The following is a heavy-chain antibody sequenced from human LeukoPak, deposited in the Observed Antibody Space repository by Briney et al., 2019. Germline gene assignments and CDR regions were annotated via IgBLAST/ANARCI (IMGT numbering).Heavy chain of an antibody. CDR3: AMAMVRGTHPFDY. CDR2: ISSSSSYI. D-gene: IGHD3-10*01. V-gene: IGHV3-21*01. Sequence: GGSLRLSCAASGFTFSSYSMNWVRQAPGKGLEWVSSISSSSSYIYYADSVKGRFTISRDNAKNSLYLQMNSLRAVDTAVYYCAMAMVRGTHPFDYWGQGTLVTVSS. J-gene: IGHJ4*02. CDR1: GFTFSSYS.